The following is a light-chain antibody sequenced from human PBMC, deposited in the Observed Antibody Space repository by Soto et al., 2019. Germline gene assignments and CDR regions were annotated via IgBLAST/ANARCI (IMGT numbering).Light chain of an antibody. CDR1: QSISFY. CDR3: QQSYSDPVT. CDR2: GAS. Sequence: DIQMTQSPSSLSASVGDRVTITCRASQSISFYLSWYQQIPGKAPKLLIYGASSLQSGVPSGFSGSRSGTDFTLTISSLQPDDFATYYCQQSYSDPVTFGGGTRVEIK. V-gene: IGKV1-39*01. J-gene: IGKJ4*01.